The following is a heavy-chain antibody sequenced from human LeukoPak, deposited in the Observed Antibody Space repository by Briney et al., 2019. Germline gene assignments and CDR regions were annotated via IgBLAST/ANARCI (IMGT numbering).Heavy chain of an antibody. J-gene: IGHJ4*02. CDR2: IVPVLRVV. Sequence: ASVKVSCKASDGTFPHYAINWVRQAPGQGLEWMGRIVPVLRVVYYAQKLQGRVTITADLSTSTSYMDLSSLRSEDTAVYYCARRTPGDPDDWGQGTLVTVSS. CDR3: ARRTPGDPDD. CDR1: DGTFPHYA. D-gene: IGHD4-17*01. V-gene: IGHV1-69*04.